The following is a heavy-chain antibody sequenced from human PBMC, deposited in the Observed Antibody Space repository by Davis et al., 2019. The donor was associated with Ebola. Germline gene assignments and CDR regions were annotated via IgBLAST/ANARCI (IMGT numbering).Heavy chain of an antibody. V-gene: IGHV4-34*01. Sequence: PSETLSLTCAVYGGSFSGYFWTWIRQPPGKGLEWIGEIDHSGSTYYNPSLKSRVTISVDTSKNQFSLKVNSVTAADTAVYFCARGQWLRSSIDFWGRGTLVTVSS. CDR1: GGSFSGYF. CDR2: IDHSGST. D-gene: IGHD5-12*01. CDR3: ARGQWLRSSIDF. J-gene: IGHJ4*02.